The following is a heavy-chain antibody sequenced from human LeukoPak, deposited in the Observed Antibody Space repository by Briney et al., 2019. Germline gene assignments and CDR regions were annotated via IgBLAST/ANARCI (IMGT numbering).Heavy chain of an antibody. D-gene: IGHD6-19*01. CDR2: ISGSGGST. V-gene: IGHV3-23*01. J-gene: IGHJ4*02. CDR1: GFTFSSYA. Sequence: GGSLRLSCAASGFTFSSYAMSWVRQAPGKGLEWVSAISGSGGSTYYADSVKGRFTISRDNSKNTLYLQMNSLRAEDTAVYFCARDLSSSGWYYYYFDYWGQGTLVTVSS. CDR3: ARDLSSSGWYYYYFDY.